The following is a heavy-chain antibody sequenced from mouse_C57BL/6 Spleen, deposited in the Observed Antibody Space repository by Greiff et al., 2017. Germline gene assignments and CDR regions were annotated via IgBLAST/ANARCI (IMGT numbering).Heavy chain of an antibody. D-gene: IGHD1-1*01. J-gene: IGHJ4*01. CDR1: GYTFTSYW. CDR3: ARHYYGSSYDYAMDY. Sequence: VQLQQPGAELVMPGASVKLSCKASGYTFTSYWMHWVKQRPGQGLEWIGEIDPSDSYTNYNQKFKGKSTLTVDKSSSTAYMQLSSLTSEDSAVYYCARHYYGSSYDYAMDYWGQGTSVTVSS. V-gene: IGHV1-69*01. CDR2: IDPSDSYT.